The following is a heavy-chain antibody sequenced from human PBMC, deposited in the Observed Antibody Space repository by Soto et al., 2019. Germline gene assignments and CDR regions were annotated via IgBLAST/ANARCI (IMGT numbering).Heavy chain of an antibody. CDR2: ISAYNGNT. CDR1: GYTFTSSG. V-gene: IGHV1-18*01. CDR3: ARGGYDFWSGYSLDY. D-gene: IGHD3-3*01. Sequence: ASVKVSCKASGYTFTSSGITWVRQAPGQGLEWMGWISAYNGNTNYAQKLQGRVTMTTDTSTSTAYMELRSLTSDDTAVYYCARGGYDFWSGYSLDYWGQGTQVTVSS. J-gene: IGHJ4*02.